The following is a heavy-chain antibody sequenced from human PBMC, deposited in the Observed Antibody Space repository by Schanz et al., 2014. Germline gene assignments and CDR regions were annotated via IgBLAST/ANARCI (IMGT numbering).Heavy chain of an antibody. CDR3: IRGDIMVVPVAHF. J-gene: IGHJ4*02. Sequence: QVQLVESGGGVVQPGRSLRLSCAASGFSFSGSGMHWVRQAPGKGLEWVAFIRYDGSKRSYADSVKGRFTISRDNSKNTLYLQMNSLRAEDTAVYYCIRGDIMVVPVAHFWGQGILVTVSS. V-gene: IGHV3-30*02. D-gene: IGHD2-2*01. CDR1: GFSFSGSG. CDR2: IRYDGSKR.